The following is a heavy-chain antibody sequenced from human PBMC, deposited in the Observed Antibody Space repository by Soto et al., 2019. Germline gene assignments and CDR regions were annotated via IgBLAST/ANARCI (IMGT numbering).Heavy chain of an antibody. D-gene: IGHD3-22*01. CDR2: IYFSGSGTS. Sequence: WETLSLTCSLSRDFISNTTYYWAWVRQAPGKGLEWVGSIYFSGSGTSHYNPSLKSRVTISVDTSKNRFSLKLTSVTAADTAVYYCARPRYSFGTSGYHRFDYWGQGTLVTVSS. J-gene: IGHJ4*02. V-gene: IGHV4-39*01. CDR3: ARPRYSFGTSGYHRFDY. CDR1: RDFISNTTYY.